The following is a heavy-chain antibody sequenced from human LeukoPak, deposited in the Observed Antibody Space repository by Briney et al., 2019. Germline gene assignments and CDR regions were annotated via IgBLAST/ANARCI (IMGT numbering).Heavy chain of an antibody. D-gene: IGHD1-26*01. CDR3: AKAPVGNPVGARVDY. J-gene: IGHJ4*02. V-gene: IGHV3-23*01. CDR1: GFTFFTYT. Sequence: GGSLRLSCAASGFTFFTYTMSWVRQTPGRRLEWVSAVSGSGDNTYYEDSMKGRFTISRDSSKNMLFLQMNSLRAEDTAVYYCAKAPVGNPVGARVDYWGQGTLVTVSS. CDR2: VSGSGDNT.